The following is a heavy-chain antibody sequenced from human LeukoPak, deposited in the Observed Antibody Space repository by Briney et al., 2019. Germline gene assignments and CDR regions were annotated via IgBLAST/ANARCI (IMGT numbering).Heavy chain of an antibody. Sequence: SETLSLTCTVSGGSISSGSYYWSWLRQPAGKGLEWIGRVYTSGSTNYNPSLKSRVTISVDTSKNHFSLKLSSVTAADTAVYYCARGNEDGESSWGQGTLVTVSS. CDR3: ARGNEDGESS. J-gene: IGHJ4*02. CDR2: VYTSGST. D-gene: IGHD1-1*01. V-gene: IGHV4-61*02. CDR1: GGSISSGSYY.